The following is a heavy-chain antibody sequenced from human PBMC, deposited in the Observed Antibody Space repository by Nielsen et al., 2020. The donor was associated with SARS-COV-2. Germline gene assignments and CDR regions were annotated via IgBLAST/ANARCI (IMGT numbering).Heavy chain of an antibody. CDR2: INWNGGST. D-gene: IGHD3-10*01. J-gene: IGHJ6*02. CDR1: GFTFDDYG. V-gene: IGHV3-20*01. Sequence: GESLKISCAASGFTFDDYGMSWVSKAQGKGLEWVSGINWNGGSTGYADSVKGRFTISRDNAKNSLYLQMKSLRAEDTALYHCAIDLRWALMFRGVMDVWGQGTTVTVSS. CDR3: AIDLRWALMFRGVMDV.